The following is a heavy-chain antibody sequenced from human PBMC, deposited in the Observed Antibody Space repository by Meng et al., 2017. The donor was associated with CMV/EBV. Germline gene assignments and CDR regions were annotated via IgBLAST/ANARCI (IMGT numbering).Heavy chain of an antibody. CDR3: ARGAGSDY. D-gene: IGHD6-19*01. CDR1: GGTFSGYY. Sequence: SETLSLTCTVYGGTFSGYYWSWIRQPPGKGLEWIGEINHSGSTNYNPSLKSRVTISVDTSKNQFSLKLSSVTAADTAVYYCARGAGSDYWGQGTLVTVSS. V-gene: IGHV4-34*01. J-gene: IGHJ4*02. CDR2: INHSGST.